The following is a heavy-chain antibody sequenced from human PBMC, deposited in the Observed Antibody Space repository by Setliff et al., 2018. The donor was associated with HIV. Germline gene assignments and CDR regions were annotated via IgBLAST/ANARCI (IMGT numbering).Heavy chain of an antibody. CDR3: ASATMIVAVITEYYFDY. V-gene: IGHV1-69*05. Sequence: SVKVSCKASGGIFSRFAFSWVRQAPGQGLEWMGGIIPIFGTPNYAQKFQGRVTITTDESTSTAYMELSSLRSEDTAVYYCASATMIVAVITEYYFDYWGQGTLVTVSS. CDR2: IIPIFGTP. CDR1: GGIFSRFA. J-gene: IGHJ4*02. D-gene: IGHD3-22*01.